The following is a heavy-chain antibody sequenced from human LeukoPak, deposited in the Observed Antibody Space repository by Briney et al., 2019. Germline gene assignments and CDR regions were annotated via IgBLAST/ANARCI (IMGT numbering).Heavy chain of an antibody. J-gene: IGHJ5*02. Sequence: ASVKVSCKASGYTFIDYYMHWVRQAPGQGLEWVGWINPNSGGTKYAQKFQGRVTMTRDTSISTAYMELRRLTFDDTAVYYCAREGQLGSRRYNWFDPWGQGTLVTVSS. CDR1: GYTFIDYY. D-gene: IGHD6-6*01. V-gene: IGHV1-2*02. CDR3: AREGQLGSRRYNWFDP. CDR2: INPNSGGT.